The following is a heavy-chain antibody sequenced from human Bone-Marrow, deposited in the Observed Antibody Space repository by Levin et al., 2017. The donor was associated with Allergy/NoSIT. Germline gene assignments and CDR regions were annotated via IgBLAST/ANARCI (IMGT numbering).Heavy chain of an antibody. CDR3: ARRGSGSYFGYLDV. D-gene: IGHD3-10*01. CDR2: IWYDGSQT. V-gene: IGHV3-33*01. Sequence: GGSLRLSCAASGFTFSSDGMHWVRQVPGKGLEWVAIIWYDGSQTYYADSVKGRFTISRDNSKNTLYLQMNSLRVEDTAVYYCARRGSGSYFGYLDVWGKGTTVIVSS. J-gene: IGHJ6*03. CDR1: GFTFSSDG.